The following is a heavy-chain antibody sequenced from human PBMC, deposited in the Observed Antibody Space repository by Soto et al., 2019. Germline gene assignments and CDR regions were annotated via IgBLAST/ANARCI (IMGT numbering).Heavy chain of an antibody. CDR2: ISYDGSKE. J-gene: IGHJ6*02. D-gene: IGHD3-16*02. CDR3: AKEQYRSYTGQFYYYGVDV. Sequence: QVQLVESGGGVVQPGRSLRLSCAASGFTFSNYGMHWVRQAPGKGLEWVAVISYDGSKEYYADSVKGRFTISRDNSKKTLYLEMNRLTGEYTAVLYVAKEQYRSYTGQFYYYGVDVWCQGTMVTAS. CDR1: GFTFSNYG. V-gene: IGHV3-30*18.